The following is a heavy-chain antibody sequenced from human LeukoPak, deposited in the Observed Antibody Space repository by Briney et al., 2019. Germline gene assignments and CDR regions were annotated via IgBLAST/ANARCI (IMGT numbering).Heavy chain of an antibody. CDR1: GFTFSDYY. CDR2: ISSSGSTI. J-gene: IGHJ4*02. CDR3: ATLGYCSGGSCFDY. Sequence: PGGSLRLSCAASGFTFSDYYMSWIRQAPGKGLEWVSYISSSGSTIYYADSVKGRFTISRDNAKNSLYLQMNSLRGEDTAEYYCATLGYCSGGSCFDYWGLGTLVAVSS. V-gene: IGHV3-11*01. D-gene: IGHD2-15*01.